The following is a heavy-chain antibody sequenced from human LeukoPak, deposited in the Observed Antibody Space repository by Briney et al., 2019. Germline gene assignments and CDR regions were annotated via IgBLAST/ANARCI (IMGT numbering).Heavy chain of an antibody. V-gene: IGHV6-1*01. Sequence: SQTLSLTFDISVDSVSTNIAAWNWIRQSPSRGLEGLGSTYYRSRWQNDYAPSVKSRITINPDTSRNQFSLQLHSVTPEDTAVYYCARDQGGFDCWGQGTLVTVFS. D-gene: IGHD1-26*01. J-gene: IGHJ4*01. CDR1: VDSVSTNIAA. CDR3: ARDQGGFDC. CDR2: TYYRSRWQN.